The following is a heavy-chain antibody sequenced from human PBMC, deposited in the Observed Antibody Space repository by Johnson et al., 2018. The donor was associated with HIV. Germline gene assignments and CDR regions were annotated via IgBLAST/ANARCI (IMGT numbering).Heavy chain of an antibody. CDR1: GFAVSSNY. Sequence: VQLVESGGGLVQSGGSLRLSCGVYGFAVSSNYMSWVRQAPGKGLEWVSIIYSGGSTYYAESVKGRFTISRDNSKNTLYLQMNNLRVEDTAVYYCAREFPYCSGGSCLPAAFDIWGQGTMVTVSS. V-gene: IGHV3-66*01. J-gene: IGHJ3*02. CDR3: AREFPYCSGGSCLPAAFDI. D-gene: IGHD2-15*01. CDR2: IYSGGST.